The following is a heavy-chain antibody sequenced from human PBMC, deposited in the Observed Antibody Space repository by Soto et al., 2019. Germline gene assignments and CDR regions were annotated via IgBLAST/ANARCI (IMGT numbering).Heavy chain of an antibody. Sequence: QVQLVQSGDEVRKPGSSVKVSCKASGYIFVNYGIAWVRQAPGQGLEWMGWISPYSGKTHYASKVKGRLTRTTHNSXSTAYKDLGSLTSDDTAVYYCAMVDNYVTPTPQDVWGQGTTVTVSS. CDR3: AMVDNYVTPTPQDV. D-gene: IGHD3-16*01. CDR2: ISPYSGKT. V-gene: IGHV1-18*01. CDR1: GYIFVNYG. J-gene: IGHJ6*02.